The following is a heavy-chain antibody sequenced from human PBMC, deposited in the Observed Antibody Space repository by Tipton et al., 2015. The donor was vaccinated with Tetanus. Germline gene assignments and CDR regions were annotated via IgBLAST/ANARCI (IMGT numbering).Heavy chain of an antibody. CDR3: ARGRNYGDYIDS. Sequence: TLSLTCAVSGGSIISGSYSWNWIRQPPGQGLEWIGYIYSRGTTVYNPSLKSCVSISVDTSKSQFSLTLSSVAAADTAVYYCARGRNYGDYIDSWGQGILVTVSS. CDR2: IYSRGTT. CDR1: GGSIISGSYS. D-gene: IGHD4-17*01. J-gene: IGHJ4*02. V-gene: IGHV4-30-2*01.